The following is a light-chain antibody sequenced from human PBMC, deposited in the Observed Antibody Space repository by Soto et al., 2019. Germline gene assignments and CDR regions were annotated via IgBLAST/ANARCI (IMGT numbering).Light chain of an antibody. CDR1: SSDVGNYDY. Sequence: QSALTQPASVSGSPGQSITISCTGTSSDVGNYDYVSWYQQHPGKVPKLIVYEVSNRPSGVPDRFSGSKSGNTASLTVSGLQAEDEADYYCSSYAGSSNVFGTGTKLTVL. V-gene: IGLV2-8*01. CDR2: EVS. CDR3: SSYAGSSNV. J-gene: IGLJ1*01.